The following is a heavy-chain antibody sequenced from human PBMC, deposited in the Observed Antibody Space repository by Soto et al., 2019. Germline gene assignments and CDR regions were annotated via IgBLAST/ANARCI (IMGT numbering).Heavy chain of an antibody. J-gene: IGHJ6*02. Sequence: PSETLSLTCTVSGGSISSYYWSWIRQPPGKGLEWIGYIYYSGSTNYNPSLKSRVTISVDTSKNQFSLKLSSVTAADTAVYYCARFTRSLRDILDSPSDYYYYYGMDVWGQGTTVTVSS. CDR3: ARFTRSLRDILDSPSDYYYYYGMDV. CDR2: IYYSGST. D-gene: IGHD3-9*01. CDR1: GGSISSYY. V-gene: IGHV4-59*01.